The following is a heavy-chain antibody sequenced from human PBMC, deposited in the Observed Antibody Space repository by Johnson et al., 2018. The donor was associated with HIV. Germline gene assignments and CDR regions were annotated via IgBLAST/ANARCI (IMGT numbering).Heavy chain of an antibody. Sequence: VQLVESGGGVVQPGRSLRLSCAASGFTFSNFALHWVRQAPGKGLQYVSRISSDGVSTYYANSVIGRFTISRYHSKNTLYLQMDSLRGEDTAVYYCATITRFYYFDSSGYLCDGFVLWGQGTVVTVSS. J-gene: IGHJ3*01. CDR2: ISSDGVST. D-gene: IGHD3-22*01. CDR1: GFTFSNFA. V-gene: IGHV3-64*01. CDR3: ATITRFYYFDSSGYLCDGFVL.